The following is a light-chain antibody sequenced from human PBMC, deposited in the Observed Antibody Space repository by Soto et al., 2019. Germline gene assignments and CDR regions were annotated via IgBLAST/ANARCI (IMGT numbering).Light chain of an antibody. J-gene: IGKJ1*01. CDR3: QQYNNWPPGRT. Sequence: EIVMTQSPATLSVSPGERATLSCRASQNVSSNLAWYQQKPGQAPRLLIYGASTRATGIPARFSGSGSGTEFTLTISSLQSEDFAVYYCQQYNNWPPGRTFGQGTKVEIK. CDR2: GAS. V-gene: IGKV3-15*01. CDR1: QNVSSN.